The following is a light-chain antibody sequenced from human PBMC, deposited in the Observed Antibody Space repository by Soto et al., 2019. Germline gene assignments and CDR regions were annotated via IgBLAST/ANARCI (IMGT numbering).Light chain of an antibody. CDR2: WAS. J-gene: IGKJ2*01. Sequence: DIVMTQSPDSLAVSLGERATIICKSSQSLFHSSNNKNFLAWYQQKPGQPPKLLIYWASTRESGVPDRFSGSGSGTDFNLTISSLQAEDVAIYYCQQYYGTPHTFGQGTKLEI. V-gene: IGKV4-1*01. CDR3: QQYYGTPHT. CDR1: QSLFHSSNNKNF.